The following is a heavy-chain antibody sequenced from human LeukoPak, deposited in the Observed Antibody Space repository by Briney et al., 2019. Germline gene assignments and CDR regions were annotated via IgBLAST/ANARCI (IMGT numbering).Heavy chain of an antibody. CDR1: GGSISSGNYY. V-gene: IGHV4-61*02. Sequence: PSQTLSLTCTVSGGSISSGNYYWSWIRQPAGKGLEWIGRIYTSGSTNYSPSLKSRVTISVDTSKNQFSLKLSSVTAADTAVYYCARERYCSSTSCPQGAFDIWGQGTMVTVSS. D-gene: IGHD2-2*01. CDR2: IYTSGST. CDR3: ARERYCSSTSCPQGAFDI. J-gene: IGHJ3*02.